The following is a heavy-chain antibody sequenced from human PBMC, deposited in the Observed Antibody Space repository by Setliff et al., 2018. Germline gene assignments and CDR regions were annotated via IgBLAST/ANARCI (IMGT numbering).Heavy chain of an antibody. J-gene: IGHJ6*02. CDR1: GFTFSSYW. CDR3: AREGAAAGTGYYYGMDV. D-gene: IGHD6-13*01. CDR2: IKQDGSNK. Sequence: PGGSLRLSCAASGFTFSSYWMSWVRQAPGKGLEWVANIKQDGSNKYYADSVKGRFTTSRDNSKNTLYLQMNSLRAEDTAVYYCAREGAAAGTGYYYGMDVWGQGTTVTVSS. V-gene: IGHV3-7*01.